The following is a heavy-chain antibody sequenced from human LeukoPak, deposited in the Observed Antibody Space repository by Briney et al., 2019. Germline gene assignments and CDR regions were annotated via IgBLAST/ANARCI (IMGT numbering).Heavy chain of an antibody. J-gene: IGHJ4*01. Sequence: PSETLSLTCTVSGGSISSSYYHWASIRQPPGKGLDWIGTIYYRGSTYYNPSLKSRVTISVDTSNNQFSLWLNSVTAADTAVYYCARQMSGFCTSTSCYSFDYWGQGILVTVSS. CDR1: GGSISSSYYH. CDR3: ARQMSGFCTSTSCYSFDY. CDR2: IYYRGST. D-gene: IGHD2-2*01. V-gene: IGHV4-39*01.